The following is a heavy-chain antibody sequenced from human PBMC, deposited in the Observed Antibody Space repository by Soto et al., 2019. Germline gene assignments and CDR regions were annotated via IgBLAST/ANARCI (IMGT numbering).Heavy chain of an antibody. CDR1: GFTFSNYW. J-gene: IGHJ5*02. Sequence: PGGSLRLSCAASGFTFSNYWMHWVRQAPGKGLLWVSRINPDGSSTSYADSVKDRFTISRDNAENTLYLQMNILRAEDTAVYYFTSDTFGPRDPWGQETLVTVPS. D-gene: IGHD3-10*01. V-gene: IGHV3-74*01. CDR3: TSDTFGPRDP. CDR2: INPDGSST.